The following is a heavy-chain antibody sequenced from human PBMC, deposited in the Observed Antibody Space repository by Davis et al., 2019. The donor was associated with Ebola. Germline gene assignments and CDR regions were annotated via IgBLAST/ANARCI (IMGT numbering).Heavy chain of an antibody. J-gene: IGHJ6*02. D-gene: IGHD6-6*01. Sequence: PSETLSLTCTVSGGSISSYYWSWIRQPPGKGLEWIGYIYYSGSTNYNPSLKSRVTISVDTSKNQFSLKLSSVTAADTAVYYCARYRVAARRHRPAPNYYYYGMDVWGQGTTVTVSS. CDR1: GGSISSYY. CDR2: IYYSGST. CDR3: ARYRVAARRHRPAPNYYYYGMDV. V-gene: IGHV4-59*12.